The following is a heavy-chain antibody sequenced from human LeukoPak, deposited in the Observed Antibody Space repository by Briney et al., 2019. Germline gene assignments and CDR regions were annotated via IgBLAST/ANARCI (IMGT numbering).Heavy chain of an antibody. V-gene: IGHV4-38-2*01. CDR1: GYSISSGYY. J-gene: IGHJ4*02. D-gene: IGHD6-19*01. Sequence: KPSETLSLTCAVSGYSISSGYYWGWIRQPPGKGLEWIGSIYHSGSTYYNPSLKSRVTISVDTSKNQFSLKLSSVTAADTAVYYCARAPGEQWLVRRTHFDYWGQGTLVTVSS. CDR3: ARAPGEQWLVRRTHFDY. CDR2: IYHSGST.